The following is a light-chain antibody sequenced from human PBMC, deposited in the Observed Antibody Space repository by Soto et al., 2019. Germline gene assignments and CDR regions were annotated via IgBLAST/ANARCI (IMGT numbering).Light chain of an antibody. CDR2: SAS. J-gene: IGKJ4*02. CDR3: QQYDTSPLT. Sequence: EIVLTQSPGTLSLSPGERATLSCSASQSVSRSYLAWYQQRPGQGPRLLIHSASSRAAGIPDRFSGSESGTDFTLTISRLEPEDFAVYYCQQYDTSPLTFGGGTKVEIK. V-gene: IGKV3-20*01. CDR1: QSVSRSY.